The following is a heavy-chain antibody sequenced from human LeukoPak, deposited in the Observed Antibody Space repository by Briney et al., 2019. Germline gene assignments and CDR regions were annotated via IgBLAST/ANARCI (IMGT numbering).Heavy chain of an antibody. CDR3: AKESRDYAPWHFDL. D-gene: IGHD4-17*01. V-gene: IGHV3-33*06. J-gene: IGHJ2*01. CDR1: GFTFSSYG. CDR2: IWYDGSNK. Sequence: PGRSLRLSCAAAGFTFSSYGVHWVRQAPGKGLEWVAVIWYDGSNKYYADSVKGRFTISRDSSKNTLYLQMNSLRAEDTAVYYCAKESRDYAPWHFDLWGRGTMVTVCS.